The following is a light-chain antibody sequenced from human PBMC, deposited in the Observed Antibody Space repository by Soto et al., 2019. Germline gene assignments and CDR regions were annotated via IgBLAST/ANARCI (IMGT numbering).Light chain of an antibody. CDR3: QQYGSSPYA. Sequence: PGERATLSCRASQSISSSYVAWYQQKPGQAPRLLIFGASSRATGIPDRFSGSGSGTDFTLTISRLEPADFAVYYCQQYGSSPYAFGQGTKLEIK. CDR1: QSISSSY. CDR2: GAS. V-gene: IGKV3-20*01. J-gene: IGKJ2*01.